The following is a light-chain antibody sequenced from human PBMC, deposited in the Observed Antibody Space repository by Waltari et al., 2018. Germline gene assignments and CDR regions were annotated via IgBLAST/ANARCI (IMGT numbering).Light chain of an antibody. CDR3: AAWDDSLRLV. J-gene: IGLJ2*01. V-gene: IGLV1-47*01. Sequence: QSVLTQPPSASGTPGQRVTISCSGSSSNIGSNYVYWYQPLPGTAPKLLIDRNNQRPSGVPDRFSGSKSGTSASLAISGLRSEDEADYYCAAWDDSLRLVFGGGTKLTVL. CDR1: SSNIGSNY. CDR2: RNN.